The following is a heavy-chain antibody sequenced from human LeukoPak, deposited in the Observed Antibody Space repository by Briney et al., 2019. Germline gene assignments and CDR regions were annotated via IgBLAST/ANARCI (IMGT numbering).Heavy chain of an antibody. CDR1: GYTFTSYG. V-gene: IGHV1-18*01. CDR3: ARVVGIGPLDAFDI. D-gene: IGHD2-15*01. Sequence: ASVKVSCKASGYTFTSYGISWVRQAPGQGLEWMGWISAYNGNTNYAQKLQGRVTMATDTSTSTAYMELRSLRSDDTAVYYCARVVGIGPLDAFDIWGQGIMVTVSS. CDR2: ISAYNGNT. J-gene: IGHJ3*02.